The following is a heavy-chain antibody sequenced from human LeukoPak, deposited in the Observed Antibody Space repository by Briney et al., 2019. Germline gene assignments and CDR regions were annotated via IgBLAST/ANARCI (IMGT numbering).Heavy chain of an antibody. CDR1: GFTFTTYW. CDR3: ATRNNGCPYH. Sequence: GGSLRLSCAASGFTFTTYWMMWVRQAPGKGLEWAAKIKQDGSEEYYVDSVRGRFTISRDNAKNSVYLQMNSLRAEDTAVYYCATRNNGCPYHWGQGTLVTVSS. J-gene: IGHJ4*02. V-gene: IGHV3-7*01. CDR2: IKQDGSEE. D-gene: IGHD5-24*01.